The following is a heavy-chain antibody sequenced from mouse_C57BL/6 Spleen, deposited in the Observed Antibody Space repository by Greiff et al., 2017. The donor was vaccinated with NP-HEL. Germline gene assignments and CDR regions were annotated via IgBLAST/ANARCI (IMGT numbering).Heavy chain of an antibody. CDR3: ARLLRDY. Sequence: QVQLQPSGPELVKPGASVKISCKASGYAFSSSWLTWVKQRPGKGLEWIGRIYLGDGDTNYNGKFKGKATLTADKSSSTAYMQLSSLTSEDSAVYFCARLLRDYWGQGTTLTVSS. CDR1: GYAFSSSW. D-gene: IGHD1-1*01. J-gene: IGHJ2*01. CDR2: IYLGDGDT. V-gene: IGHV1-82*01.